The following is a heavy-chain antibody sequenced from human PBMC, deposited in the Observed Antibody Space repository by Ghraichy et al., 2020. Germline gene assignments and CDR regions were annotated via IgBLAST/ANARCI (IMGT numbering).Heavy chain of an antibody. J-gene: IGHJ4*02. CDR2: INHSGST. CDR3: ARVAPEQWLLLRGDFDY. CDR1: GGSFSGYY. Sequence: SETLSLTCAVYGGSFSGYYWSWIRQPPGKGLEWIGEINHSGSTNYNPSLKSRVTISVDTSKNQFSLKLSSVTAADTAVYYCARVAPEQWLLLRGDFDYWGQGTLVTVSS. D-gene: IGHD3-22*01. V-gene: IGHV4-34*01.